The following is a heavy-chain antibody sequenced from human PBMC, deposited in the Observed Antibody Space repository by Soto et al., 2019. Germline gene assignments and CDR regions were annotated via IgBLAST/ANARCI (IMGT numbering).Heavy chain of an antibody. CDR3: ARHNYGSGSTYFDY. Sequence: SETLSLSCTVSGGSISSYYWSWIRQPPGKGLEWIGYIYYSGSTNYNPSLKSRVTISVDTSKNQFSLKLNPMTAADTAVYYCARHNYGSGSTYFDYWGQGTLVTVSS. CDR1: GGSISSYY. V-gene: IGHV4-59*08. CDR2: IYYSGST. D-gene: IGHD3-10*01. J-gene: IGHJ4*02.